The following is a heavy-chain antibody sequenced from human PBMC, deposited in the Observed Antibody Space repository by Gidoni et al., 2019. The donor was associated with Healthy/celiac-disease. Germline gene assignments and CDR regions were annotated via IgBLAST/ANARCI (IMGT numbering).Heavy chain of an antibody. V-gene: IGHV4-59*01. CDR3: ARDIAAGTPGSYYSYYMDV. CDR1: GGAISSYY. CDR2: IYYSGST. J-gene: IGHJ6*03. D-gene: IGHD1-1*01. Sequence: QVQLQESGPGLVKPSETLSLTCTVSGGAISSYYRSWIRQPPGKGLECIGYIYYSGSTNHNPSRKSRVTISVDTSKNQFSLKLSSVTAADTAVYYCARDIAAGTPGSYYSYYMDVWGKGTTVTVSS.